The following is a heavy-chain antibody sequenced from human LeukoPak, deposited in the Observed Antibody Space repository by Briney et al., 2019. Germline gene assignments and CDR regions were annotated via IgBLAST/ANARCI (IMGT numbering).Heavy chain of an antibody. D-gene: IGHD1/OR15-1a*01. CDR1: GLTLSGYW. V-gene: IGHV3-74*01. CDR2: IDCDGSGT. Sequence: QTGGSLRLSCSASGLTLSGYWMHWVRQIPGKGLVWVSRIDCDGSGTSYADSVKGRFTISRDDVKNMLYLQMNSLRVEDTGLYYCSTVEHFWGQGTLVTVSS. J-gene: IGHJ4*02. CDR3: STVEHF.